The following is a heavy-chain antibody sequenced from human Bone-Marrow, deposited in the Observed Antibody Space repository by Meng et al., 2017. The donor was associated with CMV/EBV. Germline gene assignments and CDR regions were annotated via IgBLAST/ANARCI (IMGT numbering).Heavy chain of an antibody. D-gene: IGHD6-19*01. CDR2: INNDGSST. Sequence: GESLKISCAASGFTFNSYWMHWVRQAPGKGLVWVSRINNDGSSTSYADSVKGRFTISRDNAKNTLYRQMNSLRAEDTAVYYCARDTRDYTGWYPWGQGTLVTVSS. CDR3: ARDTRDYTGWYP. J-gene: IGHJ5*02. V-gene: IGHV3-74*01. CDR1: GFTFNSYW.